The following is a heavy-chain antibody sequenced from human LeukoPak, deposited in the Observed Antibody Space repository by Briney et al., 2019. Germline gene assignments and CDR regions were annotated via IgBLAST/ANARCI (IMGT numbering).Heavy chain of an antibody. Sequence: PGGSLRLSCAASGFTFSSYSMNWVRQAPGKGLEWVSSISSSSSYIYYADSVKGRFTISRDNAKNSLYLQMNSLRAEDTAVYYCARAPNFVVVPAEFDYWGQGTLVTVSS. V-gene: IGHV3-21*01. CDR3: ARAPNFVVVPAEFDY. CDR1: GFTFSSYS. J-gene: IGHJ4*02. D-gene: IGHD2-2*01. CDR2: ISSSSSYI.